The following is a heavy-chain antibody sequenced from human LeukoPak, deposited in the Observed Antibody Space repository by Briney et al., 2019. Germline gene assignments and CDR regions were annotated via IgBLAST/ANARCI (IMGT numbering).Heavy chain of an antibody. Sequence: PSQTLSLTCAVSGGSISSGGYSWSWIRQPPGKGLEWIGYIYHSGSTYYNPSLKSRVTISVDRSKNQFSLKLSSVTAADTAVYYCARVAGYSYGYTNWYFDLWGRGTLVTVSS. D-gene: IGHD5-18*01. CDR1: GGSISSGGYS. J-gene: IGHJ2*01. CDR3: ARVAGYSYGYTNWYFDL. V-gene: IGHV4-30-2*01. CDR2: IYHSGST.